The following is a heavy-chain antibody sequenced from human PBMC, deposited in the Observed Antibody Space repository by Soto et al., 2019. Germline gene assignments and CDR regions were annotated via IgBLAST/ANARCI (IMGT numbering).Heavy chain of an antibody. J-gene: IGHJ5*02. D-gene: IGHD3-3*01. CDR2: IYETGTT. CDR3: ARGNDNYDFWNNWSLDP. V-gene: IGHV4-4*02. CDR1: GGSISSDDW. Sequence: SETLSLTCAVSGGSISSDDWWSWVRQPPGKGLEWIGEIYETGTTNYNPSLKSRVTISVDKSNNQLSLRLISVTAADTAVYYCARGNDNYDFWNNWSLDPWGQGTLVTVSS.